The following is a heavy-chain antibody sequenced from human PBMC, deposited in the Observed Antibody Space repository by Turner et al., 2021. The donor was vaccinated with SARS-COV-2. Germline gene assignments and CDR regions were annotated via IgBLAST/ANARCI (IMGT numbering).Heavy chain of an antibody. D-gene: IGHD3-10*01. CDR3: ARVQGGTYWYFDL. CDR1: GLTLSGHS. Sequence: QVLLVESGGGVVQPGTSLRVSCAASGLTLSGHSMHWVGEAQGKGMEWGAGVWYYGIKKGYADSVKSRFVISRENGILSMQLNSLRGDDSGVYYCARVQGGTYWYFDLWGRGTLVTVSS. J-gene: IGHJ2*01. V-gene: IGHV3-33*01. CDR2: VWYYGIKK.